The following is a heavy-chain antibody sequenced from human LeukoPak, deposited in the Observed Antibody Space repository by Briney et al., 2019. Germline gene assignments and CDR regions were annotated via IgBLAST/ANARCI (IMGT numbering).Heavy chain of an antibody. J-gene: IGHJ4*02. CDR2: ISGSGGST. CDR1: GFTFSSYA. CDR3: AKDLMDSGYSYALFDY. V-gene: IGHV3-23*01. D-gene: IGHD3-22*01. Sequence: GGSLRLSCAASGFTFSSYAMSWVRQAPGKGLEWVSAISGSGGSTYYADSVKGRFTISRDNSKNTLYLQMNSLRAEDTAVYYCAKDLMDSGYSYALFDYWGPGNLVTVSS.